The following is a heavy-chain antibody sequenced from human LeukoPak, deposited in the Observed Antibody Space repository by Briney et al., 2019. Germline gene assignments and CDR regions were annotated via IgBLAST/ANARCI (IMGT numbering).Heavy chain of an antibody. D-gene: IGHD3-3*01. Sequence: GGSLRLSCAASGFTFSSYWMHWVRQTPGKGLVWVSRITPDGTSTTYADSVKGRFTISRDNAKNTLYVQMNSLRAEDTAVYYCARGAFGVYAFDIWGQGTMVTVSS. V-gene: IGHV3-74*01. J-gene: IGHJ3*02. CDR3: ARGAFGVYAFDI. CDR2: ITPDGTST. CDR1: GFTFSSYW.